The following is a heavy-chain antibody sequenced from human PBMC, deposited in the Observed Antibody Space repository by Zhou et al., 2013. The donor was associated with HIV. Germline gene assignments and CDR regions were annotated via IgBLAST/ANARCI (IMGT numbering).Heavy chain of an antibody. CDR1: GGTFSSYI. CDR2: ISAYNGDT. Sequence: QVHLVQSGAEMKKPGSSVKVSCKASGGTFSSYIINWVRQAPGQGLEWMGWISAYNGDTKYAQNLQGRVTMTTDTSTRTVYMELRSLRSDDTAIYYCARDRVGVAVAATKVNGLGFWGQGTMVIVSS. D-gene: IGHD6-19*01. J-gene: IGHJ3*01. V-gene: IGHV1-18*01. CDR3: ARDRVGVAVAATKVNGLGF.